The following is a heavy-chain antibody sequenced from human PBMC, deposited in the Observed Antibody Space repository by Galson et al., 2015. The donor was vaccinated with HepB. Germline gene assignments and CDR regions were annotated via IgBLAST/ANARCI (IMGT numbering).Heavy chain of an antibody. D-gene: IGHD1-26*01. Sequence: SLRLSCAASGFTFSSYGMHWVRQAPGKGLEWVAVIWYDGSNKYYADSVKGRFTISRDNSKNTLYLQMNSLRAEDTAVYYCARGGRRMWYSGSYYPVWGQGTTVTVSS. CDR1: GFTFSSYG. CDR2: IWYDGSNK. V-gene: IGHV3-33*01. CDR3: ARGGRRMWYSGSYYPV. J-gene: IGHJ6*02.